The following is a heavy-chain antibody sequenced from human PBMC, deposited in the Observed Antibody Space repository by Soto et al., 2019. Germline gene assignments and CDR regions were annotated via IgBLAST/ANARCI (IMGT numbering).Heavy chain of an antibody. J-gene: IGHJ2*01. CDR3: ARGYYTSWYWFDR. V-gene: IGHV4-61*08. D-gene: IGHD6-13*01. Sequence: QVQLQESGPGLVKPSETLSLTCTVSVSGGSVSTGVHYWSWIRQPPGKGLEWIGYIYYSGSTNSSPPLKRRGTISVDTSKNQFSLKLTSVTAVYTAVYYCARGYYTSWYWFDRWGRGTLVTVSS. CDR1: GGSVSTGVHY. CDR2: IYYSGST.